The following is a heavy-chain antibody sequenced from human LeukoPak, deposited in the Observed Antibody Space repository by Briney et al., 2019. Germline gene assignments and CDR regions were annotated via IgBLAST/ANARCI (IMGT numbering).Heavy chain of an antibody. CDR2: ISSSGGTI. D-gene: IGHD2-2*01. CDR1: GFTFRSYS. Sequence: PGGSLRLSCAASGFTFRSYSMNWVRQAPGKGLEWVAYISSSGGTIYYADSLKGRFTISRDNAKNSLYLQMNSLRAEDTAVYYCARGRYCSSTSRPLFDYWGQGTLVTVSS. J-gene: IGHJ4*02. V-gene: IGHV3-48*04. CDR3: ARGRYCSSTSRPLFDY.